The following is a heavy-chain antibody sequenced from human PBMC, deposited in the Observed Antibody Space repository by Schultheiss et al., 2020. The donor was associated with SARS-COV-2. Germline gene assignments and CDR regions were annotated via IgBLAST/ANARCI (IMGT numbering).Heavy chain of an antibody. V-gene: IGHV1-58*01. CDR2: IVVGSGNT. Sequence: SVKVSCKASGFTFTSSAVQWVRQARGQRLEWIGWIVVGSGNTNYAQKFQERVTITRDMSTSTAYMELSSLRSEDTAVYYCARGGETYYYGSGSYYRPQEYYYGMDVWGQGTTVTVSS. CDR3: ARGGETYYYGSGSYYRPQEYYYGMDV. J-gene: IGHJ6*02. D-gene: IGHD3-10*01. CDR1: GFTFTSSA.